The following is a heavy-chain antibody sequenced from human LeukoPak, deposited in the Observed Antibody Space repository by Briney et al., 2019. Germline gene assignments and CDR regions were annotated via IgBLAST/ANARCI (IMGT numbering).Heavy chain of an antibody. CDR1: GFTFSRYA. J-gene: IGHJ4*02. V-gene: IGHV3-43D*03. CDR2: ISWDGDNT. Sequence: GGSLRLSCAASGFTFSRYAMSWVRQAAGKGLEWVSFISWDGDNTYYGDSVKGRFTISRDNRKNSLYLQMNSLRVEDTALYFCARDSFYYEDYDTDMGPSSLDHWGQGTLVTVSS. CDR3: ARDSFYYEDYDTDMGPSSLDH. D-gene: IGHD3-22*01.